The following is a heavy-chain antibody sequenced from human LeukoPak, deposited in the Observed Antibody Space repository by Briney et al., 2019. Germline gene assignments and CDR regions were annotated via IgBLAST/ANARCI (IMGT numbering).Heavy chain of an antibody. D-gene: IGHD3-10*01. CDR1: GYTFTSYG. CDR2: ISAYNGNT. Sequence: GALVKVSCKASGYTFTSYGISWVRQAPGQGLEWMGWISAYNGNTNYAQKLQGRVTMTTDTSTSTAYMELRSLRSDDTAVYYCARVITMVRGVTGGAWFDPWGQGTLVTVSS. J-gene: IGHJ5*02. CDR3: ARVITMVRGVTGGAWFDP. V-gene: IGHV1-18*01.